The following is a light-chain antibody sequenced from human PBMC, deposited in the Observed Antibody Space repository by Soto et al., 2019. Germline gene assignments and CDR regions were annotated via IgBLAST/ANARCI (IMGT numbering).Light chain of an antibody. V-gene: IGKV1-5*03. J-gene: IGKJ1*01. Sequence: DIQITQFPSTLSGSVGDRVTITFRASQTISSWLAWYQQKPGKAPKLLIYKASTLKSGVPSRFSGSGSGTEFTLTISSLQPDDFATYYCQHYNSYSEAFGQGTKVDIK. CDR3: QHYNSYSEA. CDR2: KAS. CDR1: QTISSW.